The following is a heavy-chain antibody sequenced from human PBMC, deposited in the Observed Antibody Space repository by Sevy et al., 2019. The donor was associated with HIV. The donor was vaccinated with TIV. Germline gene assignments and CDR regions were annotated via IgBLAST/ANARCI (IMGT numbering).Heavy chain of an antibody. D-gene: IGHD1-26*01. V-gene: IGHV3-30-3*01. CDR3: ARDFTEGLLGGHLFDY. CDR2: TSYDGSNK. J-gene: IGHJ4*02. Sequence: GGSLRLSCAASGFTFSSYAMHWVRQAPGKGLEWVADTSYDGSNKYYADSVKGRFTISRDNSKNTLYLQMISLRAEDTAVYYCARDFTEGLLGGHLFDYWGQGTLVTVSS. CDR1: GFTFSSYA.